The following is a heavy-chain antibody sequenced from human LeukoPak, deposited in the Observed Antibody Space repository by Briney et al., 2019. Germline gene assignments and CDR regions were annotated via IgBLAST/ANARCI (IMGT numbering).Heavy chain of an antibody. D-gene: IGHD3-16*01. CDR2: ISGSGGST. Sequence: GSLRLSCAASGFTFSSYAMGWVRQAPGKGLEWVSAISGSGGSTYYADSVKGRFTISRDNSKNTLYLQMNSLRAEDTAVYYCAKGQYYDYVWGSSSFFLWGQGTLVTVSS. J-gene: IGHJ4*02. CDR3: AKGQYYDYVWGSSSFFL. V-gene: IGHV3-23*01. CDR1: GFTFSSYA.